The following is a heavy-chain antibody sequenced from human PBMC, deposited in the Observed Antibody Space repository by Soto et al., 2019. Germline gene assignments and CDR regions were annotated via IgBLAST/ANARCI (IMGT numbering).Heavy chain of an antibody. CDR3: AAGRWLLRLFDY. Sequence: EVQLVESGGGLVQPGGSLRLSCAASGFTFSDYWMSWVRQAPGKGLEWVANIKQDGSEKYYVDSVKGRFTISRDNAENSMSLQMDSLRAEAAAVYYCAAGRWLLRLFDYWGQGTLVTGSS. CDR1: GFTFSDYW. V-gene: IGHV3-7*02. CDR2: IKQDGSEK. J-gene: IGHJ4*02. D-gene: IGHD5-12*01.